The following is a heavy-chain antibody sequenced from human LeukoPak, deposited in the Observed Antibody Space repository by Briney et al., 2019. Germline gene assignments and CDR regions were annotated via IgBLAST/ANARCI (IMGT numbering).Heavy chain of an antibody. D-gene: IGHD5-12*01. CDR2: IYSSGST. V-gene: IGHV4-4*07. J-gene: IGHJ4*02. CDR3: ARDAGYSGYVLIDY. Sequence: SETLSLTCFVSGGSIGDYYWSWIRQPAGKGLEWIGRIYSSGSTNYNPSLKSRVTMSVDTSKNQFSLKVSPVTAADTAVYYCARDAGYSGYVLIDYWGQGILVTVSS. CDR1: GGSIGDYY.